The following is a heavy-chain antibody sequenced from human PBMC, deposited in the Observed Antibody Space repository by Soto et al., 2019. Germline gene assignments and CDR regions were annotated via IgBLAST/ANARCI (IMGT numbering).Heavy chain of an antibody. CDR2: IYYSGST. CDR3: ARGYGEVWFDP. Sequence: SETLSLTCTVSGGSISSGGYYWSWIRQHPGKGLEWTGYIYYSGSTYYNPSLKSRVTISVDTSKNQFSLKLSSVTAADTAVYYCARGYGEVWFDPWGQGTLVTVSS. J-gene: IGHJ5*02. CDR1: GGSISSGGYY. V-gene: IGHV4-31*03. D-gene: IGHD3-10*01.